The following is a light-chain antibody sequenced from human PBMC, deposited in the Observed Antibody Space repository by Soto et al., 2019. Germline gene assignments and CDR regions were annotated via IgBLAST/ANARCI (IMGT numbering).Light chain of an antibody. Sequence: ETVMTQSPATLSVSPGERATLSCRASQSVSSNLAWYQQKPGQAPRLLIYGASTRATGIPARFSGSGSGTEFTLPISSLQSEDFAIYYCQHYNNWPRTFGQGTKVEIK. V-gene: IGKV3-15*01. J-gene: IGKJ1*01. CDR3: QHYNNWPRT. CDR2: GAS. CDR1: QSVSSN.